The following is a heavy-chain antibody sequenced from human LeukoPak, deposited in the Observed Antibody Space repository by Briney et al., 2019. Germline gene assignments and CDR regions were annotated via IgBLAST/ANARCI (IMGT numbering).Heavy chain of an antibody. Sequence: PSQTLSLTSTGSGGSICSGRWFWRWIRQPLGRGVEWIGSIYTSGSTNYNPSLKSRVTISVDTSKNQFSLKLSSVTAADTAVYYCARGKGGGIVSYYYYYMDVWGKGTTVTISS. CDR3: ARGKGGGIVSYYYYYMDV. CDR1: GGSICSGRWF. D-gene: IGHD2-15*01. V-gene: IGHV4-61*02. J-gene: IGHJ6*03. CDR2: IYTSGST.